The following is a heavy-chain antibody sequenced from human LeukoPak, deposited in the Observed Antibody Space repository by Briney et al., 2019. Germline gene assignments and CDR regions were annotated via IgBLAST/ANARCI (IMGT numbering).Heavy chain of an antibody. CDR1: GYNFASFW. Sequence: GESLKISCKGSGYNFASFWIAWVRQMPGKGLEWMAIIYPGDSDTRYSPSFQGQVTISADRSISTAYLQWSSLKASDTAMYYCARGDGGSSWLDYWGQGTLVTVSS. CDR2: IYPGDSDT. CDR3: ARGDGGSSWLDY. J-gene: IGHJ4*02. V-gene: IGHV5-51*01. D-gene: IGHD6-13*01.